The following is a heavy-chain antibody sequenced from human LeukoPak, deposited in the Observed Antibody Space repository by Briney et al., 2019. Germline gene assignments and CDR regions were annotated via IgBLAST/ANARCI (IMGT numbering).Heavy chain of an antibody. CDR3: ARESHVTREDS. CDR1: GGTFSSYA. D-gene: IGHD1-26*01. J-gene: IGHJ4*02. Sequence: ASVKVSCKASGGTFSSYAISWVRQAPGPGLEWVGWISANNGDTDYAQKFQARVTMTTDTSTSTAYMELRSLRSDDTAVYYCARESHVTREDSWGQGTLVTVSS. CDR2: ISANNGDT. V-gene: IGHV1-18*01.